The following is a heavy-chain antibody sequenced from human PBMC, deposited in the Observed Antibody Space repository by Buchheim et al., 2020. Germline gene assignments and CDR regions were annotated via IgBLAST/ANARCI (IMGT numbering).Heavy chain of an antibody. CDR1: GGSISSGGYY. CDR2: IYYSGST. D-gene: IGHD2-8*01. Sequence: QVQLQESGPGLVKPSQTLSLTCTVSGGSISSGGYYWSWIRQHPGKGLEWIGYIYYSGSTYYNPSLKSRVTISVDKSKNQFSLKLSSVTAADTAVYYCARPFLPGYCTNGVCETNAFDIWGQGT. V-gene: IGHV4-31*03. CDR3: ARPFLPGYCTNGVCETNAFDI. J-gene: IGHJ3*02.